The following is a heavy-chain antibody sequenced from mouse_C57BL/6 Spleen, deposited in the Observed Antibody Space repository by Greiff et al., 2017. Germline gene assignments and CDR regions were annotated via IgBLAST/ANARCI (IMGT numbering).Heavy chain of an antibody. CDR3: ARYSLYYYAMDY. D-gene: IGHD2-12*01. CDR1: GYTFTSYW. J-gene: IGHJ4*01. Sequence: QVQLQQPGTELVKPGASVKLSCKASGYTFTSYWMHWVKQRPGQGLEWIGNINPSNGGTNYNEKFKSKATLTVDKSSSAAYMQLSSLTSEDSAVYYCARYSLYYYAMDYWGQGTSVTVSS. V-gene: IGHV1-53*01. CDR2: INPSNGGT.